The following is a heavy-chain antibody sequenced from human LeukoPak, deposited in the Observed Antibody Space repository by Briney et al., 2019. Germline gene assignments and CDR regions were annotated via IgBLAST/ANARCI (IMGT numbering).Heavy chain of an antibody. CDR3: AKDASKGPESSGSVDY. CDR1: GLTSRSYG. D-gene: IGHD3-22*01. V-gene: IGHV3-30*02. J-gene: IGHJ4*02. CDR2: IRSSGENE. Sequence: GGSLRLSCAASGLTSRSYGIHGLRQAPGKGLEWVTFIRSSGENEYFAESVKGRFTSSRDNSKNTVYLQMNSLRDEDTAVYYCAKDASKGPESSGSVDYWGQGTLVTVSS.